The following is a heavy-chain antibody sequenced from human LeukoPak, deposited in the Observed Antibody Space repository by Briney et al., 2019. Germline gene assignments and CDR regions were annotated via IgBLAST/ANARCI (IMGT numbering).Heavy chain of an antibody. CDR2: ISSDGMNK. J-gene: IGHJ4*02. Sequence: GRSLRLSCAASGFTFSSYAIHWVRQAPGKGLEWVAVISSDGMNKYYGDSVRRRFAISRDNSKNTVYLQMNSLRAEDTAVYFXXXXXXXXXXFWSGPIDHWGQGSLVTVSS. D-gene: IGHD3-3*01. V-gene: IGHV3-30*09. CDR3: XXXXXXXXXFWSGPIDH. CDR1: GFTFSSYA.